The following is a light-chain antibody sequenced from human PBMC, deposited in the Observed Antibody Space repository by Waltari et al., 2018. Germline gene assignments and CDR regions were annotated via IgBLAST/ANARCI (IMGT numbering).Light chain of an antibody. CDR1: QSLSKKY. Sequence: RAVQSLSKKYLALYQQKPGQAPRLLIYGASIRAAGIPDRFSGSVSDTDFTLTISRLEPEDFAMYYCQQYGSSVMYTFGQGTKLEIK. CDR2: GAS. J-gene: IGKJ2*01. CDR3: QQYGSSVMYT. V-gene: IGKV3-20*01.